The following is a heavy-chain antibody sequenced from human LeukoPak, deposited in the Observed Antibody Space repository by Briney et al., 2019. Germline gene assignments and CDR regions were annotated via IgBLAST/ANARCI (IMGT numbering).Heavy chain of an antibody. CDR2: TYYSGST. CDR1: GGFISSGGYY. V-gene: IGHV4-31*03. D-gene: IGHD1-1*01. Sequence: PSQTLSLTCTVSGGFISSGGYYWSWIRQHPGKGLEWIGYTYYSGSTYYNPSLKSRVTISVDTSKNQFSLKLSSVTAADTAVYYCARGETGTTYNNWFDPWGQGTLVTVSS. J-gene: IGHJ5*02. CDR3: ARGETGTTYNNWFDP.